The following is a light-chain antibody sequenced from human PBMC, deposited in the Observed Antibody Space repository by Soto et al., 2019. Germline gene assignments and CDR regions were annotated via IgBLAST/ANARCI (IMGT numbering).Light chain of an antibody. Sequence: QSALTQPRSVSGSPGQSVTISCTGTNSDVGHYNYVSWYQQHPAKAPKLIIFDADKRPSGVPDRFSGSKSGNTASLTISGLQAEDEADYYCCSYAGSSRIFGGGTKLTVL. CDR2: DAD. CDR3: CSYAGSSRI. J-gene: IGLJ2*01. V-gene: IGLV2-11*01. CDR1: NSDVGHYNY.